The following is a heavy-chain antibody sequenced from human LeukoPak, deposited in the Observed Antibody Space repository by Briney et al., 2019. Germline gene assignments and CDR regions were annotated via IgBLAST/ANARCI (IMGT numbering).Heavy chain of an antibody. D-gene: IGHD4-17*01. V-gene: IGHV4-59*01. CDR1: GGSISSYY. CDR2: IYYSGST. Sequence: PSETLSLTCTVSGGSISSYYWSWIRQPPGKGLEWIGYIYYSGSTNYNPSLKSRVTMSVDTSKNQFSLKLSSVTAADTAVYYCAKHSTVTTVAYDIWGQGTMVTVSS. CDR3: AKHSTVTTVAYDI. J-gene: IGHJ3*02.